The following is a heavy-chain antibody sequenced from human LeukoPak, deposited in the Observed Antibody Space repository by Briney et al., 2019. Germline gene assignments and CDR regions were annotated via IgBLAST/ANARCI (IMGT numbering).Heavy chain of an antibody. D-gene: IGHD2-21*02. Sequence: ASVKVSCKASGYTFTSYDINWVQQATGQGLEWMGWMNPNSGNTGYAQKFQGRVTMTRNTSISTAYMELSSLRSEDTAVYYCARARRDLGAFDYWGQGTLVTVSS. CDR3: ARARRDLGAFDY. CDR2: MNPNSGNT. CDR1: GYTFTSYD. V-gene: IGHV1-8*01. J-gene: IGHJ4*02.